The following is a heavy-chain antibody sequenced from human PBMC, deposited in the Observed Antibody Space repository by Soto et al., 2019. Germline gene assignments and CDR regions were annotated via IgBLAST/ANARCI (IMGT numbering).Heavy chain of an antibody. J-gene: IGHJ5*02. CDR2: IHYSGST. CDR1: GDSISRNGNY. V-gene: IGHV4-31*03. Sequence: SETLSLTCTVSGDSISRNGNYWSWIRQHPGQGLEWIGYIHYSGSTYYTPSLKSRVTISVDRSKNQCSLNLTSVTAADTAVYYSARDYCSGGSCYSSNWFDPWGQGTLVTVSS. CDR3: ARDYCSGGSCYSSNWFDP. D-gene: IGHD2-15*01.